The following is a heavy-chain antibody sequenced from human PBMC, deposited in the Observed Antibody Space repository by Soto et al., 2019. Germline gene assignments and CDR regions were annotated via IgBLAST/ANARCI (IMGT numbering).Heavy chain of an antibody. CDR1: GYRFTSYW. J-gene: IGHJ6*03. CDR3: SSGTVIALVVRKTGNNYMYA. D-gene: IGHD6-19*01. Sequence: GESLKISCKGSGYRFTSYWIGWVRQMPGKGLEWMGIIYPGDSDTRYSPSFQGQVTISADKSISTAYLQWSSLKASDTAMYYCSSGTVIALVVRKTGNNYMYAWGNGTTLTISS. V-gene: IGHV5-51*01. CDR2: IYPGDSDT.